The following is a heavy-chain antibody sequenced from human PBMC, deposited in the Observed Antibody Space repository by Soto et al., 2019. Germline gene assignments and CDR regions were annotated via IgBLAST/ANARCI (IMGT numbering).Heavy chain of an antibody. J-gene: IGHJ4*02. CDR2: ISGRGGNT. D-gene: IGHD4-17*01. Sequence: PGGSLRLSCAASGFIFNNYAINWVRQVPGKGLEWVSGISGRGGNTFYADSMKGRFTISRDNSKNTVYLQMTNLRVEDTAIYYRAKPSHSGDYAGSFDSWGQGTLVTVSS. CDR1: GFIFNNYA. CDR3: AKPSHSGDYAGSFDS. V-gene: IGHV3-23*01.